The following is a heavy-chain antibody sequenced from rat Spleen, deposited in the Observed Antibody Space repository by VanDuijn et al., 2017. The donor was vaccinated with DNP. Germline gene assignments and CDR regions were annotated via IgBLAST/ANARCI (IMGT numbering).Heavy chain of an antibody. CDR2: ISTGGGNT. V-gene: IGHV5-25*01. CDR3: ARHGRVTTIAAYWYFDF. J-gene: IGHJ1*01. D-gene: IGHD1-11*01. Sequence: EVQLVESGGGLVQPGTSLKLSCAASGFIFSNYYMAWVRQAPTKGLEWVASISTGGGNTYYRDSVKGRLTISRDNVKNTLYLQMDSLRSEDTATYFCARHGRVTTIAAYWYFDFWGPGTMVTVSS. CDR1: GFIFSNYY.